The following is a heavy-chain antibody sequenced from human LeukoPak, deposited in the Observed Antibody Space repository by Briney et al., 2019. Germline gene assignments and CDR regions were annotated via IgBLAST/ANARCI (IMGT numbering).Heavy chain of an antibody. CDR2: ISAYNGNT. CDR1: GYTFTSYG. CDR3: ARTRSEYSSSFGY. D-gene: IGHD6-6*01. V-gene: IGHV1-18*01. Sequence: ASVXXSCKASGYTFTSYGISWVRQAPGQGPEWMGWISAYNGNTNYAQKLQGRVTMTTDTSTSTAYMELRSLRSDDTAVYYCARTRSEYSSSFGYWGQGTLVTVSS. J-gene: IGHJ4*02.